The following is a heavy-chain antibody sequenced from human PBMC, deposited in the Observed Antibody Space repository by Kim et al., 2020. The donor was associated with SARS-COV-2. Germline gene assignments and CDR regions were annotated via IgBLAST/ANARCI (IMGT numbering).Heavy chain of an antibody. CDR2: INWDGGNT. J-gene: IGHJ6*02. CDR3: VKDIWIAGLGRDYHQYYGMDG. CDR1: GFTFHDYG. Sequence: GGSLRLSCAASGFTFHDYGMHWVRQAPGKGLEWLSLINWDGGNTYYADSVKGRFTISRDYSRNFLFLQMNSLRPEDTGTYYCVKDIWIAGLGRDYHQYYGMDGGSRGTSATVPS. D-gene: IGHD3-3*01. V-gene: IGHV3-43D*03.